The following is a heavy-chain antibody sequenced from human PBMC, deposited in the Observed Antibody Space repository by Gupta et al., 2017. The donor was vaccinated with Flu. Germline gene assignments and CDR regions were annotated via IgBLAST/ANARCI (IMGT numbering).Heavy chain of an antibody. Sequence: EWIGRNHSRESTNENPSLKSRLTMSLDMSKNQFSLRLTSVTAADTAVYYCARDSWDESGYFYPLGQWGQGVLVSVSS. D-gene: IGHD3-22*01. V-gene: IGHV4-4*07. CDR3: ARDSWDESGYFYPLGQ. CDR2: NHSREST. J-gene: IGHJ4*02.